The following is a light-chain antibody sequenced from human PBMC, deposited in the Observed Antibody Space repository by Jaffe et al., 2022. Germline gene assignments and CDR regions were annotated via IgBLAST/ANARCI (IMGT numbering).Light chain of an antibody. CDR3: QQYDTSPPSIT. CDR2: GTS. V-gene: IGKV3-20*01. Sequence: EIVLTQSPGTLSLSPGERATLSCRASQSVNSRYLTWYQQKPGQAPRLLICGTSIRATGIPDRFSGSGSGTDFTLTINRLEPEDFAVYYCQQYDTSPPSITFGQGTRLEIK. J-gene: IGKJ5*01. CDR1: QSVNSRY.